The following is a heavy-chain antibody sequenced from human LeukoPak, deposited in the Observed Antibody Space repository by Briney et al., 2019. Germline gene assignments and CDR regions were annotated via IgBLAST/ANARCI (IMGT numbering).Heavy chain of an antibody. J-gene: IGHJ5*02. D-gene: IGHD3-9*01. V-gene: IGHV4-59*01. CDR2: IYYGGST. CDR3: ARVSLYYDILTGYHSWFDP. Sequence: SETLSLTCTVSGGSISSYYWSWIRQPPGKGLEWIGYIYYGGSTSYNPSLKSRVTISVDTSKNQFSLKLSSVTAADTAVYYCARVSLYYDILTGYHSWFDPWGQGTLVTVSS. CDR1: GGSISSYY.